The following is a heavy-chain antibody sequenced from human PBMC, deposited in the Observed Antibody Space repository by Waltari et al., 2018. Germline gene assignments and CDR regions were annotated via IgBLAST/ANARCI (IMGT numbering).Heavy chain of an antibody. CDR1: GASVGSGNYF. Sequence: QVQLQESGPGLVKPSQTLSLPCTVSGASVGSGNYFWTWIRQPAGKGLEWIGHIDSSGSTTYNSSLKSRAIISLDTSKNQFSLTLNSVTAADTAVYFCARDPWFDSWGQGTLVIVSS. J-gene: IGHJ5*01. CDR3: ARDPWFDS. CDR2: IDSSGST. V-gene: IGHV4-61*09.